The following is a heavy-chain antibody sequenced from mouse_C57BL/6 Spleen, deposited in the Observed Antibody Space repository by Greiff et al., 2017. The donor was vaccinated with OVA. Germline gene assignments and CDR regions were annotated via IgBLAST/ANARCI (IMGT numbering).Heavy chain of an antibody. CDR3: AREAFYYDYDGIYAMDY. V-gene: IGHV5-16*01. CDR2: INYDGSST. CDR1: GFTFSDYY. Sequence: EVKLEESEGGLVQPGSSMKLSCTASGFTFSDYYMAWVRQVPEKGLEWVANINYDGSSTYYLDSLKSRFIISRDNAKNILYLQMSSLKSEDTATYYCAREAFYYDYDGIYAMDYWGQGTSVTVSS. D-gene: IGHD2-4*01. J-gene: IGHJ4*01.